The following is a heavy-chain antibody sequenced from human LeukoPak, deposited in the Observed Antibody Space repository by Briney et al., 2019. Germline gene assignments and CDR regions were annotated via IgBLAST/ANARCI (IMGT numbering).Heavy chain of an antibody. J-gene: IGHJ3*02. Sequence: SVKVSCKASGGTFSSYAISWVRQAPGQGLEWMGGIIPIFGTANYAQKFQGRVTITADESTSTAYMELSSLRSEDTAVYYCARNTAYYYDSSGPPGGAFDIWGQGTMVTVSS. CDR1: GGTFSSYA. D-gene: IGHD3-22*01. CDR3: ARNTAYYYDSSGPPGGAFDI. V-gene: IGHV1-69*13. CDR2: IIPIFGTA.